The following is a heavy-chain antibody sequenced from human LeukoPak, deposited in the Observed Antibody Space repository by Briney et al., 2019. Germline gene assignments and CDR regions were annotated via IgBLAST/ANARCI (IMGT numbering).Heavy chain of an antibody. Sequence: PSETLSLTCTVSGGSITTSGYYWGWIRQPPGKGLEWIGSIFYSGTTHYNPSLESRVTVSADTSRNQFSLKLSSVSAADTAVYYCTRRGTRVVVEPTSTKPTPVFEYWGQGDLVTVSS. CDR3: TRRGTRVVVEPTSTKPTPVFEY. V-gene: IGHV4-39*01. CDR2: IFYSGTT. CDR1: GGSITTSGYY. J-gene: IGHJ4*02. D-gene: IGHD2-2*01.